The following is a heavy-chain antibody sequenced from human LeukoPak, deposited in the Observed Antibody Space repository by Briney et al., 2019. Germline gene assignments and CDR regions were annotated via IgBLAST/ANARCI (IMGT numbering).Heavy chain of an antibody. CDR2: ISWNSGSI. Sequence: GGSLRLSCAASGFTFDDYAMHWVRQAPGKGLEWVSGISWNSGSIGYADSVKGRFTISRDNAKNSLYLQMNSLRAEHTALYYCAKDRTLGSGLHFDYWGQGTLVTVSS. D-gene: IGHD3-3*01. CDR3: AKDRTLGSGLHFDY. CDR1: GFTFDDYA. V-gene: IGHV3-9*01. J-gene: IGHJ4*02.